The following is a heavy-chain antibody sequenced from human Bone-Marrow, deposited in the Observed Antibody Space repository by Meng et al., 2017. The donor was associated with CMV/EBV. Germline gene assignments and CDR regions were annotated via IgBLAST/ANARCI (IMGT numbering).Heavy chain of an antibody. CDR1: GFTVSSNY. D-gene: IGHD2-2*01. J-gene: IGHJ4*02. Sequence: GESLKISCAASGFTVSSNYMSWVRQAPGKGLEWVSVIYSGGSTYYADSVKGRFTISRDNSKNTLYLQMNSLRAEDTAVYYCARAPGVVGAWYFDYWGQGTLVTVSS. CDR3: ARAPGVVGAWYFDY. V-gene: IGHV3-66*02. CDR2: IYSGGST.